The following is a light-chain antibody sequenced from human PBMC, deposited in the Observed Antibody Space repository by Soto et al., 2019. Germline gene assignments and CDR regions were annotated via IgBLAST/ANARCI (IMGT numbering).Light chain of an antibody. CDR1: QSVSNN. CDR2: AAS. CDR3: QQYNNWPWT. V-gene: IGKV3-15*01. Sequence: EIVMTQSPATLSVSPGERSTLSVRASQSVSNNLAWYQQKPGQAPRLLIYAASIRATGIPARFSVSGSGTDFTLTISSPQSEDFAIYYCQQYNNWPWTFGQGTKVDIK. J-gene: IGKJ1*01.